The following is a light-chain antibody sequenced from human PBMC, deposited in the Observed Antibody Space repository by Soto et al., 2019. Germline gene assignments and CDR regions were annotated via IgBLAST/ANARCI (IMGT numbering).Light chain of an antibody. J-gene: IGKJ5*01. Sequence: EIVMTQSPATLSVSPGERATLSCRASQSVSSNLAWYQQKPGQAPRLLIYGASTRATGIPARFSGSGSGTEFTLTISSLLSEDFAVYYCQQYNDRPPITFGQGTRLEIK. CDR1: QSVSSN. CDR3: QQYNDRPPIT. V-gene: IGKV3-15*01. CDR2: GAS.